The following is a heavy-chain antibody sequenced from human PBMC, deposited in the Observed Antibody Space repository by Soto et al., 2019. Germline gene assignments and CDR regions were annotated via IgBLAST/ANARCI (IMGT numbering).Heavy chain of an antibody. CDR1: GGTFSSYA. Sequence: SVKVSCKASGGTFSSYAISWVRQAPGQGLEWMGGIIPIFGTANYAQKFQGRVTITADESTSTAYMELSSLRSEDTAVYYCARWDAYYDILTGYLLRYYYYGMDVWGQGTTVTVSS. CDR2: IIPIFGTA. V-gene: IGHV1-69*13. CDR3: ARWDAYYDILTGYLLRYYYYGMDV. D-gene: IGHD3-9*01. J-gene: IGHJ6*02.